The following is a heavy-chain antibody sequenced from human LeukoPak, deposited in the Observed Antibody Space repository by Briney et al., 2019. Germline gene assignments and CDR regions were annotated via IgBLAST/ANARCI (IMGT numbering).Heavy chain of an antibody. V-gene: IGHV1-8*01. CDR3: ARLGYYDYIWGSYRYTELDY. J-gene: IGHJ4*02. CDR1: GYTFTSYD. CDR2: MNPNSGNT. D-gene: IGHD3-16*02. Sequence: ASVKVSCKASGYTFTSYDINWVQQATGQGLEWMGWMNPNSGNTGYAQKFQGRVTMTRNTSISTAYMELSSLRSEDTAVYYCARLGYYDYIWGSYRYTELDYWGQGTLVTVSS.